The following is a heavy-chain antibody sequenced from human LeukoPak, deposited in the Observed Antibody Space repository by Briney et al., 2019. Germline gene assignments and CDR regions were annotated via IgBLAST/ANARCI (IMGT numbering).Heavy chain of an antibody. D-gene: IGHD2-2*01. CDR1: GYTFTGYY. J-gene: IGHJ5*02. V-gene: IGHV1-2*02. Sequence: ASVKVSCKASGYTFTGYYMHWVRQAPGQGLEWMGWINPNSGGTNYAQKFQGRVTMTRDTSISTAYMELSRLRSDDTAVYYCARSRVPAANNWFDPWGQGTLVTVSS. CDR2: INPNSGGT. CDR3: ARSRVPAANNWFDP.